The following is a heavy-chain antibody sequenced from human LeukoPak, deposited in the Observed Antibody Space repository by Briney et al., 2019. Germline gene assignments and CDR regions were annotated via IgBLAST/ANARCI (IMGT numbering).Heavy chain of an antibody. J-gene: IGHJ4*02. CDR1: GFTFSSYG. V-gene: IGHV3-30*02. CDR2: IRYDGSNK. CDR3: AKDGRGSGYFPDY. D-gene: IGHD3-22*01. Sequence: AGGSLRLSCAASGFTFSSYGMHWVRQAPGKGLEWVAFIRYDGSNKYYADSVKGRFTISRDNAKNSLYLQMNSLRAEDSAVHYCAKDGRGSGYFPDYWGQGTLVTVSS.